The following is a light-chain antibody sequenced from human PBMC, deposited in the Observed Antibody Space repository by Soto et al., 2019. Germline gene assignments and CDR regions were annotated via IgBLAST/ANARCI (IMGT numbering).Light chain of an antibody. Sequence: QSVLTQPDSVSGSPGQSITISCTGTSSDVGGYNYVSWYQQHPGKAPKLMIYEVSNRPSGVSNRFSGSKSGNTASLTISGLQAEDEADYYCSSYTSSSLVVFGGGTKLTV. CDR2: EVS. CDR1: SSDVGGYNY. V-gene: IGLV2-14*01. J-gene: IGLJ2*01. CDR3: SSYTSSSLVV.